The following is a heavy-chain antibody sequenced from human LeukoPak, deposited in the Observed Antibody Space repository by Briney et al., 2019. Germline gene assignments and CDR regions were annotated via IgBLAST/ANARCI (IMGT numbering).Heavy chain of an antibody. D-gene: IGHD4-17*01. CDR3: ARDYGGNSGDSLDY. CDR2: INPNSGGT. Sequence: GASVKVSCKASGYTFTGYYMHWVRQAPGQGLEWMGWINPNSGGTNYAQKFQGRVTMTRDTSISTAYMELSRLRSDDTAVYYCARDYGGNSGDSLDYWGQGTLVTVSS. J-gene: IGHJ4*02. V-gene: IGHV1-2*02. CDR1: GYTFTGYY.